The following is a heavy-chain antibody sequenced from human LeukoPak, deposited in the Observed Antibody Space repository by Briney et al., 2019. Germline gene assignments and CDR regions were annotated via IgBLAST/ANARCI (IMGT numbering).Heavy chain of an antibody. D-gene: IGHD2-21*02. J-gene: IGHJ4*02. Sequence: SETLSLTCTVSGGSISSYYWSWIRQPPGKGLEWIGDIYYSGSTNYNPSLESRVTISVDTSKNQFSLKLSSVTAADTAVYYCARDCGGDCYKGGFDYWGQGTLVTVPS. CDR2: IYYSGST. CDR3: ARDCGGDCYKGGFDY. CDR1: GGSISSYY. V-gene: IGHV4-59*01.